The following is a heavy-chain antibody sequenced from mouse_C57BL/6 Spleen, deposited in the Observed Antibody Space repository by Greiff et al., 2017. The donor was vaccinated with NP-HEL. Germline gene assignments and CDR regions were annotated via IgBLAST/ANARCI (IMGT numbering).Heavy chain of an antibody. D-gene: IGHD2-1*01. V-gene: IGHV1-82*01. CDR3: ARFGNYIDYAMDY. CDR2: IYPGDGDT. J-gene: IGHJ4*01. CDR1: GYAFSSSW. Sequence: QVQLQQSGPELVKPGASVKISCKASGYAFSSSWMNWVKQRPGKGLEWIGRIYPGDGDTNYNGKFKGKATLTADKSSSTASMQLSSLTSEDSAVYFCARFGNYIDYAMDYWGQGTSVTVSS.